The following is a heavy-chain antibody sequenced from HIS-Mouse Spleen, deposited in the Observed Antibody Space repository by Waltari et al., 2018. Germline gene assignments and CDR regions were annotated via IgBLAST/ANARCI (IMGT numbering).Heavy chain of an antibody. D-gene: IGHD6-6*01. CDR2: INPNSGGT. CDR1: GYTFTGYY. Sequence: QVQLVQSGAEVKKPGASVKVSCKASGYTFTGYYMHWVRQAPGQGLEWMGWINPNSGGTNYEQKFQGRVTMTRDTSISTAYMELSRLRSDDTAVYYCARQPPLVSSSDYWGQGTLVTVSS. J-gene: IGHJ4*02. V-gene: IGHV1-2*02. CDR3: ARQPPLVSSSDY.